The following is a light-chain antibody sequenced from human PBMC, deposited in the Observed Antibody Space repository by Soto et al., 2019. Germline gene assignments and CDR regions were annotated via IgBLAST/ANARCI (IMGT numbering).Light chain of an antibody. Sequence: EIVLTQSPGTLSLSPGERATLSCRASQSLSSSYVVWYQQKPGQAPRLLIYAASRRATGIPDRFSGSGSATEYTLTISRLEPEDCAVYYCQQQGTLGQGTKLEIK. CDR1: QSLSSSY. CDR3: QQQGT. J-gene: IGKJ2*01. V-gene: IGKV3-20*01. CDR2: AAS.